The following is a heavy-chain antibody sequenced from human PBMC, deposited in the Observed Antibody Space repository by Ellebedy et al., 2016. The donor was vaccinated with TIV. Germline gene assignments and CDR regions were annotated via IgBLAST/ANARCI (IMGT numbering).Heavy chain of an antibody. D-gene: IGHD3-22*01. CDR1: GFTFSSFA. Sequence: GGSLRLSCAASGFTFSSFAMHWVRQAPGKGLEWLSVISSDGSNTYHADSVKGRFTITRDNSKNTLYLQMNRLRTEDTAVDFCAKGSSSGVTYDRVGFEYWGQGALVTFSS. CDR2: ISSDGSNT. J-gene: IGHJ4*02. CDR3: AKGSSSGVTYDRVGFEY. V-gene: IGHV3-23*01.